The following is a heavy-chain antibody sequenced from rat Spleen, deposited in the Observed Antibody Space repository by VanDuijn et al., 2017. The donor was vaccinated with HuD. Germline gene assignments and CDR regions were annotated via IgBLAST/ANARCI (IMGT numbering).Heavy chain of an antibody. V-gene: IGHV3-1*01. CDR1: GHSIDSSY. D-gene: IGHD1-12*01. CDR3: TRYRDSYGHVGIFDN. Sequence: EVQLQESGPGLVKPSQSLSLTCSVTGHSIDSSYRWNWIRKFPGNKLEWIGHINYSGSTTYNPSLKSRISITRDTSKNQFFLQLNSVTTEDTATYFCTRYRDSYGHVGIFDNWGQGVMVTVSS. J-gene: IGHJ2*01. CDR2: INYSGST.